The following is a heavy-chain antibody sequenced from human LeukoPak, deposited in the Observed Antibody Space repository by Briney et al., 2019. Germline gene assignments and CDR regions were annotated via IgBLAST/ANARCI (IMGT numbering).Heavy chain of an antibody. CDR1: GFTVSSNY. V-gene: IGHV3-53*01. CDR3: TRDCFTGGGYFDY. Sequence: GGSLRLSCAASGFTVSSNYMSWVRQAPGKGLEWVSVIYSGGNTYYADSVKGRFTISRDNSKNTLYLQMNSLRAEDTAVYYCTRDCFTGGGYFDYWGQGALVVVSS. J-gene: IGHJ4*02. CDR2: IYSGGNT. D-gene: IGHD2-15*01.